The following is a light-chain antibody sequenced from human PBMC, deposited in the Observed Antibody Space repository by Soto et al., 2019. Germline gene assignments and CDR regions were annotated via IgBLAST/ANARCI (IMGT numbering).Light chain of an antibody. Sequence: EIVMTQSPATLSVSPGEGATLSCRASQTVSSNLAWYQQKPGQAPRLLIYGASTRATGIPARFSGRGSGTEFTLTISGLQAEDFAVYYCHQYNNWPLTFGGGTKVEIK. CDR1: QTVSSN. V-gene: IGKV3-15*01. CDR2: GAS. CDR3: HQYNNWPLT. J-gene: IGKJ4*01.